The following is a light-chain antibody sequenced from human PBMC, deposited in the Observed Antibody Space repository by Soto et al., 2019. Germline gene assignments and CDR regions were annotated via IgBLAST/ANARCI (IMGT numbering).Light chain of an antibody. Sequence: QSVLTQPASVSGSPGQSITISCTGTISDVGGYDYVSWYQQHPGKAPKLMIYDVSNRPSGVSNRFSDSKSGNTASLTISGLQADDEADYYCSSYTTSSTYVFGTGTKVTVL. V-gene: IGLV2-14*01. J-gene: IGLJ1*01. CDR3: SSYTTSSTYV. CDR1: ISDVGGYDY. CDR2: DVS.